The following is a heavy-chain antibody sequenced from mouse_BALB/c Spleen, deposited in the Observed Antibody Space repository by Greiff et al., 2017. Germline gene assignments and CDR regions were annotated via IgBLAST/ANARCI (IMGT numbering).Heavy chain of an antibody. J-gene: IGHJ2*01. Sequence: VQLKESGAELAKPGASVKMSCKASGYTFTSYWMHWVKQRPGQGLEWIGYINPSTGYTEYNQKFKDKATLTADKSSSTAYMQLSSLTSEDSAVYYCASDITTFDYWGQGTTLTVSS. D-gene: IGHD1-2*01. CDR2: INPSTGYT. CDR1: GYTFTSYW. V-gene: IGHV1-7*01. CDR3: ASDITTFDY.